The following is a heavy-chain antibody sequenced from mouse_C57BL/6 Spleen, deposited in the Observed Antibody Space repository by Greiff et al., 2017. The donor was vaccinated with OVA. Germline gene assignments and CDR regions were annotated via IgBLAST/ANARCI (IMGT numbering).Heavy chain of an antibody. CDR1: GFTIKDDY. J-gene: IGHJ3*01. Sequence: EVQLQQSGAELVRPGASVKLSCTASGFTIKDDYMHWVKQRPEQGLEWIGWIDPENGDTEYASKFQGKATITADTSSNKAYLQLSSLTSEDTAVYYCTARGARISHFADWGQGTLVTVSA. V-gene: IGHV14-4*01. D-gene: IGHD1-1*01. CDR2: IDPENGDT. CDR3: TARGARISHFAD.